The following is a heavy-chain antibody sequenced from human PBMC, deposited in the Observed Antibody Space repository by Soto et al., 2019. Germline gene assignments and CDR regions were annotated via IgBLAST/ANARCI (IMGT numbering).Heavy chain of an antibody. J-gene: IGHJ4*02. D-gene: IGHD2-8*02. CDR3: ARGMYWVY. V-gene: IGHV1-18*01. Sequence: VHLVQSGAEVKKPGASVKVTCKASGYTFTSYGITWVRQAPGQGLEWMGWISAYNVNTDYAQKLQGRVIVTRDTTSSTAYMELRSPSSADTAGYYCARGMYWVYWGQGALVTVSS. CDR2: ISAYNVNT. CDR1: GYTFTSYG.